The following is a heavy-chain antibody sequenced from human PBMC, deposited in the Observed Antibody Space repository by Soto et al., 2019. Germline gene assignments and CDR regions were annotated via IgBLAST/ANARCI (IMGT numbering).Heavy chain of an antibody. CDR2: IYYSGST. V-gene: IGHV4-59*08. Sequence: PSETLSLTCTVSGGSISSYYWSWVRQPPGKGLEWIGYIYYSGSTYYNPSLKSRVTISVDTSKNQFSLKLSSVTAADTAVYYCARHEGYYYDSSGSNFDYWGQGNLVTVS. D-gene: IGHD3-22*01. CDR3: ARHEGYYYDSSGSNFDY. CDR1: GGSISSYY. J-gene: IGHJ4*02.